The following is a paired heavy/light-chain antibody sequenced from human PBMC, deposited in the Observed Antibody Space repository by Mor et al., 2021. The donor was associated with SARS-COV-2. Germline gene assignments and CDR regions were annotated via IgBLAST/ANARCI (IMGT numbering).Light chain of an antibody. J-gene: IGLJ2*01. V-gene: IGLV1-47*01. Sequence: QSVLTQPPSASGTPGQRVTISCAGSSPNIGRNYVYWYQQLPGTAPKLLIYRNNQRPSGVPDRFSGSKSDTSASLAISGLRSGDEADYYCAAWDDSLSGVIFGGGTKLTVL. CDR1: SPNIGRNY. CDR2: RNN. CDR3: AAWDDSLSGVI.
Heavy chain of an antibody. CDR1: GFTFSTYA. CDR2: ISGSGGST. D-gene: IGHD4-17*01. J-gene: IGHJ3*02. Sequence: EVQLVESGGGLVQPGGSLRLSCAASGFTFSTYAMSWVRQAPGEGLEWVSAISGSGGSTYYADSVKGRFTISRDNSKNTLYLQMNSLRADDTAVYYCAKFLEGSSPVTRAFDIWGQGTMVTVSS. CDR3: AKFLEGSSPVTRAFDI. V-gene: IGHV3-23*04.